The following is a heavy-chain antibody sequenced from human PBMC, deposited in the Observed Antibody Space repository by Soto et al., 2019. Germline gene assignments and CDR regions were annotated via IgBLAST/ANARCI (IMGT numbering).Heavy chain of an antibody. CDR2: VFYNGRT. Sequence: SETLSLTCTVSGRSISSNRKYWGWIRQPPGKGLEWIGSVFYNGRTYYNPSLKSRVTISVDTSKNQFSLNLSSVSAADTALYYRARLSFGYDMDVWGQGTTVTVSS. D-gene: IGHD3-16*01. J-gene: IGHJ6*02. V-gene: IGHV4-39*01. CDR1: GRSISSNRKY. CDR3: ARLSFGYDMDV.